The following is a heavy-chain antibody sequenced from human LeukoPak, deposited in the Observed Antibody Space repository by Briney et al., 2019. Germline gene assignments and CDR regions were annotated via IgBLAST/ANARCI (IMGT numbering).Heavy chain of an antibody. Sequence: PSETLSLTCTVSGGSISSYYWSWIRQPPGKGLEWIGYIYYSGSTNYNPSLKSRVTISVDTSKNQFSLKLSSVTAADTAVYYCARHGYDSSGVPPSWGQGTLVTVSS. CDR1: GGSISSYY. V-gene: IGHV4-59*08. CDR2: IYYSGST. J-gene: IGHJ4*02. D-gene: IGHD3-22*01. CDR3: ARHGYDSSGVPPS.